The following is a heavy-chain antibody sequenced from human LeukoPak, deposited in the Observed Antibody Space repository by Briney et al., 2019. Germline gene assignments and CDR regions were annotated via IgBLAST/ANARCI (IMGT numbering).Heavy chain of an antibody. CDR2: IIPIFGIA. J-gene: IGHJ6*02. D-gene: IGHD6-19*01. V-gene: IGHV1-69*04. CDR1: GGTFSSYA. CDR3: ARDTSPLAVSYYYGMDV. Sequence: ASVTVSCKASGGTFSSYAISWVRQAPGQGLEWMGMIIPIFGIANYAQKFQGRVTITADKSTSTAYMELSSLRSEDTAVCYCARDTSPLAVSYYYGMDVWGQGTTVTVSS.